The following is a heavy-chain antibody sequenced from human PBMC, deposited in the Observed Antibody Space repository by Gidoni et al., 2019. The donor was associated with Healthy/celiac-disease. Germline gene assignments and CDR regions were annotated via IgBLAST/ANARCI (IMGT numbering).Heavy chain of an antibody. J-gene: IGHJ6*02. D-gene: IGHD6-6*01. Sequence: QVQLQESGPGLVKPSETLSLTCTGSGGSISSSYWSWIRQPPGKGLEWIGYIYYSGSTNYNPSLKSRVTISVDTSKNQFSLKLSSVTAADTAVYYCARQGVVAARPGGGNYYYYGMDVWGQGTTVTVSS. CDR2: IYYSGST. CDR1: GGSISSSY. V-gene: IGHV4-59*08. CDR3: ARQGVVAARPGGGNYYYYGMDV.